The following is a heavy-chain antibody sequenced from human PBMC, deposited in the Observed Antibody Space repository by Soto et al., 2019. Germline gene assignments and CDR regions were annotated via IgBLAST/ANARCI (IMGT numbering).Heavy chain of an antibody. V-gene: IGHV4-39*01. CDR3: TRRYNWNDYYFDP. CDR1: GGSIRVQSYY. J-gene: IGHJ5*02. CDR2: SYYSGTS. Sequence: SETLSLTCTVSGGSIRVQSYYWTWIRQTPGKGLEWVGSSYYSGTSYFNPALKGRVTISVDTSTNQFSLRLTSVTAADTAVYYCTRRYNWNDYYFDPRGQGTLVTVSS. D-gene: IGHD1-20*01.